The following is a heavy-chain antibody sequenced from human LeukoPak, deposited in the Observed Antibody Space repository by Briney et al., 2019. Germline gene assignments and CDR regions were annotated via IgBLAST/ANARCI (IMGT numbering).Heavy chain of an antibody. J-gene: IGHJ4*02. CDR2: ISYDGSNK. CDR3: ARTIVVVTATTEYYFDY. V-gene: IGHV3-30*03. Sequence: GGSLRLSCAASGFTFSSYGMHWVRQAPGKGLEWVAVISYDGSNKYYADSVKGRFTISRDNSKNTLYLQMNSLRAEDTAVYYCARTIVVVTATTEYYFDYWGQGTLVTVSS. D-gene: IGHD2-21*02. CDR1: GFTFSSYG.